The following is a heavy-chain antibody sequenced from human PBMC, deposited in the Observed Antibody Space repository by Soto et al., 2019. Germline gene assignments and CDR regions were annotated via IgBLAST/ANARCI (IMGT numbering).Heavy chain of an antibody. CDR1: GYTYTSYG. CDR2: VSTYNGNT. J-gene: IGHJ5*01. CDR3: TRERGLTASTLLGS. D-gene: IGHD3-16*01. Sequence: QVQLVQSGAEVKKPGASVKVSCKASGYTYTSYGINWVRQAPGQGREWLGRVSTYNGNTKYAQKVQGRVTMTTDTSTSTAYMELRSLRSDDTAVYYCTRERGLTASTLLGSWGQGTLVTVSS. V-gene: IGHV1-18*01.